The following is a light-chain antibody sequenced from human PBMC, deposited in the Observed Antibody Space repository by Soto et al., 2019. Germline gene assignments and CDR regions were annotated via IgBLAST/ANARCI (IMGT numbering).Light chain of an antibody. CDR2: DVS. Sequence: QSALTQPASVSGSPGPSITISCTGTSCDIGRYTYVSWYQQHPGKAPKLMIYDVSDRPSGVSNRFSGSKSGNTASLTISGLQTEDEADYYCSSYTSSSALVVFGTGTKLTVL. J-gene: IGLJ1*01. V-gene: IGLV2-14*03. CDR3: SSYTSSSALVV. CDR1: SCDIGRYTY.